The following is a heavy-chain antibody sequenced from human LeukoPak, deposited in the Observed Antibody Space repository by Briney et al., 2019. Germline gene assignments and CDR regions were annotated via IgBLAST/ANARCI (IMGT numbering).Heavy chain of an antibody. CDR2: IKSKADGVTT. J-gene: IGHJ6*03. Sequence: GGSLRLSCAASGFTFSNAWMSWVRQAPGKGLEWVGRIKSKADGVTTDYAAPVKGRLTISRDDSKNTLYLQMNSLKTEDTAVYYCTTEQLAYCGGDCSSFYYYYYYMDVWGKGTTVSVSS. CDR1: GFTFSNAW. CDR3: TTEQLAYCGGDCSSFYYYYYYMDV. D-gene: IGHD2-21*02. V-gene: IGHV3-15*01.